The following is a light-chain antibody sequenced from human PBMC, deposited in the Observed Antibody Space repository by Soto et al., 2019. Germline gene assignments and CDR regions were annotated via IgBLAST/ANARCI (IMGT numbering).Light chain of an antibody. CDR1: QSVSSN. J-gene: IGKJ2*01. V-gene: IGKV3-15*01. CDR2: GGS. Sequence: EIVMTQSPATLSVSPGERATLSCRASQSVSSNLAWYQQKPGQAPRLLIYGGSTRATGITAGFSGSGSGTEFTLTISSLQSEDFAVYYVQQYNNWPYTFGQGTKLEIK. CDR3: QQYNNWPYT.